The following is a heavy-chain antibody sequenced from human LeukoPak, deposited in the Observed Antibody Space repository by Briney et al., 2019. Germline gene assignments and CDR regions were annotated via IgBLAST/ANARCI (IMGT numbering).Heavy chain of an antibody. CDR1: GFTFNNYG. J-gene: IGHJ4*02. CDR3: AKDRETTASGTFDY. CDR2: ISDDGRHK. Sequence: PGRSLRLSCAASGFTFNNYGIHYVRQAPGKGLGWVAVISDDGRHKNYADSVKGRFTISRDNSNNTLYLQMNSLRVEDTGVYYCAKDRETTASGTFDYWGQGTLVTVSS. V-gene: IGHV3-30*18. D-gene: IGHD6-13*01.